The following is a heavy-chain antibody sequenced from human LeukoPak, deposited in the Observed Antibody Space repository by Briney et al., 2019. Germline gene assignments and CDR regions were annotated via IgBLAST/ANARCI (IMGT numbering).Heavy chain of an antibody. CDR1: GFTFSNAW. CDR2: IKSKTDGGTT. V-gene: IGHV3-15*01. D-gene: IGHD3-3*01. J-gene: IGHJ4*02. CDR3: TTEPPPYYDFWSGYPADY. Sequence: GGSLRLSCAASGFTFSNAWMSWVRQAPGKGLEWVGRIKSKTDGGTTDYAAPVKGRFTISRDDSKNTLYLQMNSLKTEDTAVYYCTTEPPPYYDFWSGYPADYWGQGTLVTVSS.